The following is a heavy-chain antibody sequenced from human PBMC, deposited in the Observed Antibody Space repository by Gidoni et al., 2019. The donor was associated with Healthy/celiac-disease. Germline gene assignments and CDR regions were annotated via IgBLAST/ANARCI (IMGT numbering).Heavy chain of an antibody. CDR3: ARDKRFGDYPVGAFDI. D-gene: IGHD3-10*01. CDR2: ISSRSSYT. J-gene: IGHJ3*02. V-gene: IGHV3-11*05. CDR1: GFTFSDYY. Sequence: QVQLVESGGGLVTPGGSLRLSCAASGFTFSDYYMSWIRQAPGKGLEWVVYISSRSSYTNYADSVKGRFTNSRENAKNSLYLQMNSLRAEETAVYYCARDKRFGDYPVGAFDIWGQGKMVTVSS.